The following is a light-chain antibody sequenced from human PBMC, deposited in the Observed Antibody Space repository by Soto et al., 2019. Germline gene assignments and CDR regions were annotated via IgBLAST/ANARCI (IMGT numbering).Light chain of an antibody. V-gene: IGKV1-5*01. CDR2: DAS. Sequence: IKLKQTPATLSAYVGDEVTITCRASQTISRWLAWYQQKPGRAPKLLIYDASTLESGVPSRFSGSGSETEFTLTISRLQPDDFATYFCHSRAFGQGTKVDI. J-gene: IGKJ1*01. CDR3: HSRA. CDR1: QTISRW.